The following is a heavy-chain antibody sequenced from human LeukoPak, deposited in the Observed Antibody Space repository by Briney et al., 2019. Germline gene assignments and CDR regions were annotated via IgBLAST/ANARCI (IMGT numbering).Heavy chain of an antibody. J-gene: IGHJ3*02. CDR3: AREATQATVTTNSDAFDI. CDR1: GGSISSSSYY. Sequence: PSETLSLTCTVSGGSISSSSYYWGWIRQPPGKGLEWIGSIYYSGSTYYNLSLKSRVTISVDTSKNQFSLKLSSVTAADTAVYYCAREATQATVTTNSDAFDIWGQGTMVTVSS. CDR2: IYYSGST. V-gene: IGHV4-39*02. D-gene: IGHD4-17*01.